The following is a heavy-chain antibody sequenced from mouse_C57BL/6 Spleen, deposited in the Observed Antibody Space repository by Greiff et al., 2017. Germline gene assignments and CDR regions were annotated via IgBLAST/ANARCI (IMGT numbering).Heavy chain of an antibody. CDR1: GYTFTSYW. D-gene: IGHD3-3*01. J-gene: IGHJ2*01. CDR2: IDPSDSYT. Sequence: QVQLQQPEAELVKPGASVKLSCKASGYTFTSYWMQWVKQRPGQGLEWIGEIDPSDSYTNYNQKFKGKATLTVDTSSSTAYMQLSSLSSEDSAVYYCERRASLGLDYWGQGTTLTVSS. CDR3: ERRASLGLDY. V-gene: IGHV1-50*01.